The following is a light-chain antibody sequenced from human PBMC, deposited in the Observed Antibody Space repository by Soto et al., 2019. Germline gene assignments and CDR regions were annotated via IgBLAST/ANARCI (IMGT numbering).Light chain of an antibody. Sequence: DIQMTQYPSTLSASVGDRVPITCRASQSISRSLAWYQQKPGKAPELLIFDASNLKSGVSSRFSGSGSGTEFTLTISRLQPDDVATYYCLQYSSHSWTFAQRAKVDI. CDR1: QSISRS. CDR2: DAS. V-gene: IGKV1-5*01. J-gene: IGKJ1*01. CDR3: LQYSSHSWT.